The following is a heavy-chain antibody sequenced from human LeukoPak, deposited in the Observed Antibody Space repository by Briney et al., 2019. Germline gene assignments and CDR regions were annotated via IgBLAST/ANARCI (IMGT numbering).Heavy chain of an antibody. CDR1: GFTFSSYE. V-gene: IGHV3-48*03. CDR2: ISSSGSTI. D-gene: IGHD2-2*01. J-gene: IGHJ5*02. CDR3: ARGGEDIVVVLSNWFDP. Sequence: GGSLRLSCAASGFTFSSYEMNWVRQAPGKGLEWVSYISSSGSTIYYADSVKGRFTISRDNAKNSLYLQMNSLRAEGTAVYYCARGGEDIVVVLSNWFDPWGQGTLVTVSS.